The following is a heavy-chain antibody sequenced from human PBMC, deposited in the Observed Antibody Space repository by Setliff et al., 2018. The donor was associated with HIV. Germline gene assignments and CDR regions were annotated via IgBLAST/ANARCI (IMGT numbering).Heavy chain of an antibody. V-gene: IGHV4-39*07. CDR1: GDSISSSAYY. CDR3: ARDMMYHYDRSGSFGWFGP. D-gene: IGHD3-22*01. J-gene: IGHJ5*02. Sequence: SETLSLTCTVSGDSISSSAYYWGWIRQPPGKGLEWIGSMHNSGSTYCNPSVKSRVTISVDTSKNQISLKLSSVTAADTAVYYCARDMMYHYDRSGSFGWFGPWGQGTQVTVSS. CDR2: MHNSGST.